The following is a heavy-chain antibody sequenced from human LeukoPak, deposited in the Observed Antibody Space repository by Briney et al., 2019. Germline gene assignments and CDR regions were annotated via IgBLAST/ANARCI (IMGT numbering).Heavy chain of an antibody. Sequence: PGGSLRLSCSVSGFTFSTYVMHWVRRVQGKGLEYVSAISSNGDNTYYADSVKGRFTISRDNSKNTLYLQMSSLRADDTAVYYCVRGTGYWGQGTLVTVSS. CDR2: ISSNGDNT. V-gene: IGHV3-64D*06. CDR3: VRGTGY. CDR1: GFTFSTYV. J-gene: IGHJ4*02.